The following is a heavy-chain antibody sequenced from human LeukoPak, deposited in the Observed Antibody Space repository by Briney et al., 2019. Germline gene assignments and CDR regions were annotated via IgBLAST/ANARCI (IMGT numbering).Heavy chain of an antibody. CDR3: ASGGRQRYIADY. J-gene: IGHJ4*02. Sequence: TPGGSLRLSCVASGFTFSDYFMSWIRQAPGKGLEWVSYITNGDDTISYADSVKGRFTISRDNAKNSLFLQMNSLRAEDTAVYYCASGGRQRYIADYWGQGTLVTVSS. V-gene: IGHV3-11*01. CDR1: GFTFSDYF. D-gene: IGHD5-18*01. CDR2: ITNGDDTI.